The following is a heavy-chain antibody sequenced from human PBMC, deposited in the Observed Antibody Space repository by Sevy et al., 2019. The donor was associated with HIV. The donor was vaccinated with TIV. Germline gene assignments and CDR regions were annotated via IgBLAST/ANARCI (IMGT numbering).Heavy chain of an antibody. Sequence: SETLSLTCAVYGGSFSGYYWSWIRQPPGKGLEWIGEINHSGSTNYNPSLKSRVTISVDTSKNQFSLKLSSVTAADTAVYYCARLSSTSQLLRGSYYYGMDVWGQGTTVTVSS. CDR2: INHSGST. CDR1: GGSFSGYY. D-gene: IGHD2-2*01. CDR3: ARLSSTSQLLRGSYYYGMDV. J-gene: IGHJ6*02. V-gene: IGHV4-34*01.